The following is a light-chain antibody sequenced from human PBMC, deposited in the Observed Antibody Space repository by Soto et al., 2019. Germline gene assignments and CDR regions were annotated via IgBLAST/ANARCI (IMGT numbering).Light chain of an antibody. Sequence: DIQLTRSPSAMSASVEDRVTIACLASQGISNFLAWFQQKAGQGPKRLIYDASSLQSGVPSRLRGSGSGTEFTLTISGLKPEDFATYYCLQHYIYPPTFGQGTRLEIK. CDR1: QGISNF. V-gene: IGKV1-17*03. J-gene: IGKJ5*01. CDR3: LQHYIYPPT. CDR2: DAS.